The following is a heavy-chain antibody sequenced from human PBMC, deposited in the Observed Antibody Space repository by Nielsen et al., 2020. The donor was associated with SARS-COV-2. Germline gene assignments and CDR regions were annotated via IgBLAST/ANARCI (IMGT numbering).Heavy chain of an antibody. CDR3: VRWFMGGGFDY. J-gene: IGHJ4*02. CDR2: ISYSGST. CDR1: GGSITSSGHY. V-gene: IGHV4-39*01. Sequence: SETLSLTCSVSGGSITSSGHYWGWIRQPPGKGLEWIGSISYSGSTYYNPSLKSRVAISEDTSKNQFSLKLISVTAADTAVFYCVRWFMGGGFDYWGQGSLVTVSS. D-gene: IGHD3-10*01.